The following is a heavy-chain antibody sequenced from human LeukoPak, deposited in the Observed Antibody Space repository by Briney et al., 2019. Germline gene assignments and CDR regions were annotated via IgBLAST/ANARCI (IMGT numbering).Heavy chain of an antibody. CDR3: AKYYYDSSGYYSYYYYYYMDV. CDR2: IYHSGST. V-gene: IGHV4-39*07. Sequence: PSETLSLTCTVSGGSISSGGYYWGWIRQPPGKGLEWIGSIYHSGSTYYNPSLKSRVTISVDTSKNQFSLKLSSVTAADTAVYYCAKYYYDSSGYYSYYYYYYMDVWGKGTTVTVSS. CDR1: GGSISSGGYY. D-gene: IGHD3-22*01. J-gene: IGHJ6*03.